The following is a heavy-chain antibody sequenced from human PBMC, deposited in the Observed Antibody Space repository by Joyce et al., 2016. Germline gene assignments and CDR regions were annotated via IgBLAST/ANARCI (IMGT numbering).Heavy chain of an antibody. J-gene: IGHJ5*02. CDR3: ARERGRYCTGGTCPRGNWFDP. Sequence: QVELKQRGAGLLKPSETLSLTCAVYGGSFSNYYWSWIRQSPGKGLEWIGEINDAGGANYNPSLKSRVTISIDTSKKQFSLILTSVTAADRAVYYCARERGRYCTGGTCPRGNWFDPWGQGTLVAVSS. V-gene: IGHV4-34*01. D-gene: IGHD2-8*02. CDR2: INDAGGA. CDR1: GGSFSNYY.